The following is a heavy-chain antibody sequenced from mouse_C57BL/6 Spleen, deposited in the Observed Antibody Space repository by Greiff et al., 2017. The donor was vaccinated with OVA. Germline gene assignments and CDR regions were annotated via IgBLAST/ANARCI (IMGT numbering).Heavy chain of an antibody. CDR2: INPNNGGP. J-gene: IGHJ2*01. CDR1: GYTFTDYN. Sequence: VQLKQSGPELVKPGASVKMSCKASGYTFTDYNMHWVKQSHGKSLEWIGYINPNNGGPSHNQKFKGKATLTVNKSSSTAYMELRSLTSEDSSVYYCARTGLLYSFDYCGQGTTLTVSS. CDR3: ARTGLLYSFDY. V-gene: IGHV1-22*01. D-gene: IGHD2-3*01.